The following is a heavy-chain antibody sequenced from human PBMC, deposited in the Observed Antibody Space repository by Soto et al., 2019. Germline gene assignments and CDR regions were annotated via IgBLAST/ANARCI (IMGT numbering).Heavy chain of an antibody. J-gene: IGHJ4*02. CDR3: AVRRDGSGSLDY. Sequence: SETLFLTCAVSGGSISSNSWWIWVRQPPGKGLEWIGGIYHSGSTNYNPSLKSRLTISVDKSRNQFSVKLSSVTAADTAVYYCAVRRDGSGSLDYWGQGTLVTVSS. CDR1: GGSISSNSW. CDR2: IYHSGST. D-gene: IGHD3-10*01. V-gene: IGHV4-4*02.